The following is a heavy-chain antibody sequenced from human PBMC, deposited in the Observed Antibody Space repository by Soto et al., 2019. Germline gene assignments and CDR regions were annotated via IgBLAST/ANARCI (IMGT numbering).Heavy chain of an antibody. J-gene: IGHJ4*02. CDR1: GGSFSGYY. D-gene: IGHD4-4*01. Sequence: SETLSLTCAVYGGSFSGYYWSWIRQPPGKGLEWIGEINHSGSTNYNPSLKSRVTISVDTSKNQFFLNLSSVTAADTAVYYCAREVVSNYYNFWGQGTLVTVSS. V-gene: IGHV4-34*01. CDR2: INHSGST. CDR3: AREVVSNYYNF.